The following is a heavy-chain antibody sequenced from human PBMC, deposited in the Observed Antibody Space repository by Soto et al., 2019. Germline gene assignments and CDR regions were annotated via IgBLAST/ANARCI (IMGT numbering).Heavy chain of an antibody. D-gene: IGHD4-17*01. CDR3: AREMTTVTTGVNWFDP. CDR2: IYYSGST. J-gene: IGHJ5*02. Sequence: QVQLQESGPGLVKPSQTLSLTCTVSGGSISSGDYYWSWIRQPPGKGLEWIGYIYYSGSTYYNPSLKSRVTISVDTYKNQFSLKLSSVTAADTAVYYCAREMTTVTTGVNWFDPWGQGTLVTVSS. V-gene: IGHV4-30-4*01. CDR1: GGSISSGDYY.